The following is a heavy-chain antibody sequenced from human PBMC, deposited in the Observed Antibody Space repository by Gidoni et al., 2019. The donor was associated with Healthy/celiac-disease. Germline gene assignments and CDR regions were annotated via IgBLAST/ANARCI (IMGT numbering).Heavy chain of an antibody. J-gene: IGHJ4*02. Sequence: VQLVESGGGLVQPGGSLRLSCAASGFTFSSYEMNWVRQAPGKGLEWVSYISSIGSTIYYADSVKGRFTISRDNAKNSLYLQMNSLRAEDTAVYYCARPGTVQGDSYGSYFDYWGQGTLVTVSS. CDR1: GFTFSSYE. D-gene: IGHD5-18*01. V-gene: IGHV3-48*03. CDR2: ISSIGSTI. CDR3: ARPGTVQGDSYGSYFDY.